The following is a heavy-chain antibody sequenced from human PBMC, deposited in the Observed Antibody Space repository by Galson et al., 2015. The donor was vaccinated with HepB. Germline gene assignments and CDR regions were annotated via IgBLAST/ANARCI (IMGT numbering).Heavy chain of an antibody. J-gene: IGHJ4*02. CDR1: GFTFSSYA. Sequence: SLRLSCAASGFTFSSYAMLWVRQAPGKGLEWVAVISYDGSNKYYADSVKGRFTISRDNSKNTLYLQMNSLRAEDTAVYYCARGWIQLWFAFDYWGQGTLVTVSS. D-gene: IGHD5-18*01. V-gene: IGHV3-30-3*01. CDR2: ISYDGSNK. CDR3: ARGWIQLWFAFDY.